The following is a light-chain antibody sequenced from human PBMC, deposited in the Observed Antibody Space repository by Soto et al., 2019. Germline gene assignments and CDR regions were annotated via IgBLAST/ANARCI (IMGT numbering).Light chain of an antibody. CDR1: QSVSSY. CDR2: DAT. V-gene: IGKV3-11*01. Sequence: EIVLTQSPATLSLSPGERATLSCRASQSVSSYLAWYQQKPGQAPRLLIYDATNRATGIPARFGGSGSGTDFTLTISSLEPEDFAVYYCQQRQYWPPITFGQGTRLEI. J-gene: IGKJ5*01. CDR3: QQRQYWPPIT.